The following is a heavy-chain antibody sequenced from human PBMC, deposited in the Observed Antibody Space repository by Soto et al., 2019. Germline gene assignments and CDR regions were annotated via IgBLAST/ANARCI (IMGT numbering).Heavy chain of an antibody. CDR3: ARVPGNSNYLDY. CDR2: IYYSGST. CDR1: GGSISSGDYY. V-gene: IGHV4-30-4*01. J-gene: IGHJ4*02. Sequence: SETLSLTCTVSGGSISSGDYYWSWIRQPPGKGLEWIGYIYYSGSTYYNPSPKSRVTISVETSKNQFSLKLSSVTAADTAVYYCARVPGNSNYLDYWGQGTLVTVAS. D-gene: IGHD4-4*01.